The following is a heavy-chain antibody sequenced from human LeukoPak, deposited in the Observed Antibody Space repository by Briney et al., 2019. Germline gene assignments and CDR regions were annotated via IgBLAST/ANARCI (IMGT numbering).Heavy chain of an antibody. D-gene: IGHD6-13*01. CDR1: GYTFTTYN. V-gene: IGHV1-18*01. Sequence: ASVKVSCKASGYTFTTYNINWVRQSPGQGLEWMGWITADNGNTNYAQKFQGRVTMTTDTSTSTVYMELRSLRSDDTAVYYCARVQSSSWGYAFDIWGQGTMVTVSS. J-gene: IGHJ3*02. CDR3: ARVQSSSWGYAFDI. CDR2: ITADNGNT.